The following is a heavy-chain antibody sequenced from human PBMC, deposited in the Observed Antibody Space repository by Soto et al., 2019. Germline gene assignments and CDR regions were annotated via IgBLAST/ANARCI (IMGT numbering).Heavy chain of an antibody. CDR3: ASLYGDYFDY. D-gene: IGHD4-17*01. CDR2: IYFSGST. CDR1: GGSISNYY. J-gene: IGHJ4*02. V-gene: IGHV4-59*08. Sequence: NPSETLSLTCTVSGGSISNYYWSWIRQPPGKGLEWIGYIYFSGSTNYNPSLKSRVTISVDTSKNQFSLKLSSVTAADTAVYYCASLYGDYFDYWGQGTPVTVSS.